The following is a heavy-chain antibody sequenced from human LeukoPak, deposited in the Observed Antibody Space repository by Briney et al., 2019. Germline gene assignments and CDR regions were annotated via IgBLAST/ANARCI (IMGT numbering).Heavy chain of an antibody. J-gene: IGHJ4*02. D-gene: IGHD5-24*01. V-gene: IGHV1-2*02. CDR2: INPNSGGT. Sequence: VASVKVSCKASGYTFTGYYMHWVRQAPGQGLEWMGWINPNSGGTNYAQKFQGRVTMTRDTSISTAYMELSRLRSDDTAVYYCARIPVIRKFEDRRDGYNHGVAWGQGTLVTVSS. CDR3: ARIPVIRKFEDRRDGYNHGVA. CDR1: GYTFTGYY.